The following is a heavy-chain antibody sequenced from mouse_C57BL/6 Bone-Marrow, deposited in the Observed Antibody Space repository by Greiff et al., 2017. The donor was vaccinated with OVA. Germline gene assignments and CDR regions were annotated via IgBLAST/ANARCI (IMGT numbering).Heavy chain of an antibody. CDR2: IYPGSGNT. J-gene: IGHJ1*03. CDR1: GYTFTDYY. Sequence: QVQLQQSGAELVRPGASVKLSCKASGYTFTDYYINWVKQRPGQGLEWIARIYPGSGNTYYNEKFKGKATLTAEKSSSTAYMQLSSLTSEDSAVYSCARSGLWSYWYFDVWGTGTTVTVSS. V-gene: IGHV1-76*01. D-gene: IGHD1-1*02. CDR3: ARSGLWSYWYFDV.